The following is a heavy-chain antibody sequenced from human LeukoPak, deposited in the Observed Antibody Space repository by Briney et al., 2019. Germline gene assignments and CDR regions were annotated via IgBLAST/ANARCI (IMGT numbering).Heavy chain of an antibody. CDR2: ISTSSRTI. V-gene: IGHV3-48*01. CDR3: ARGLGF. Sequence: GGSLRLSCAGSGFTFSSYDMNWVRQAPGKGLEWLAYISTSSRTIYYADSVKGRFTISRDNAKNSLYLQMNTLRAEDTAVYYCARGLGFWGQGALVTVSS. J-gene: IGHJ4*02. CDR1: GFTFSSYD. D-gene: IGHD6-25*01.